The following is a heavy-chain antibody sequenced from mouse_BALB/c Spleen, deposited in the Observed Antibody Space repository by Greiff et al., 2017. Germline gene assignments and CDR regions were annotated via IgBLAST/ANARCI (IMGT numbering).Heavy chain of an antibody. Sequence: EVQLQQSGPELVKPGASVKVSCKASGYAFTSYNMYWVKQSHGKSLEWIGYIDPYNGGTSYNQKFKGKATLTVDKSSSTAYMHLNSLTSEDSAVYYCARSITTVVEGDFDYWGQGTTLTVSS. CDR3: ARSITTVVEGDFDY. V-gene: IGHV1S135*01. CDR2: IDPYNGGT. J-gene: IGHJ2*01. D-gene: IGHD1-1*01. CDR1: GYAFTSYN.